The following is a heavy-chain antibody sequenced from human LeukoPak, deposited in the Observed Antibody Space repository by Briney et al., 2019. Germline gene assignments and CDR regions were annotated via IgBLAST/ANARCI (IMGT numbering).Heavy chain of an antibody. D-gene: IGHD2-2*01. CDR1: GYTFTGYH. CDR2: MNPNSGNT. V-gene: IGHV1-8*02. CDR3: ARLYCSSTSCYADY. Sequence: GASVKVSCKASGYTFTGYHMHWVRQAPGQGLEWMGWMNPNSGNTGYAQKFQGRVTMTRNTSISTAYMELSSLRSEDTAVYYCARLYCSSTSCYADYWGQGTLVTVSS. J-gene: IGHJ4*02.